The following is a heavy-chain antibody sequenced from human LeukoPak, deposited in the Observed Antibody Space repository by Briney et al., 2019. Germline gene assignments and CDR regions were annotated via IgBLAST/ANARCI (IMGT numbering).Heavy chain of an antibody. D-gene: IGHD1-26*01. CDR1: GGTFSSYA. V-gene: IGHV1-69*13. CDR2: IIPIFGTA. Sequence: GASVKVSCKASGGTFSSYAISWVRQAPGQGLEWMGGIIPIFGTANYAQKFQGRVTITADESTSTAYMELSSLRSEDTAVYYCARAGGSGSYDTQIGHYYYGMDVWGQGTTVTVSS. CDR3: ARAGGSGSYDTQIGHYYYGMDV. J-gene: IGHJ6*02.